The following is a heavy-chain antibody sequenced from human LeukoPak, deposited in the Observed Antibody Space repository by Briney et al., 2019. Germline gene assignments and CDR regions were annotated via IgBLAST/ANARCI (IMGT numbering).Heavy chain of an antibody. CDR2: ITDSGGAT. D-gene: IGHD6-13*01. CDR3: AKAYTRSWYAAFDI. V-gene: IGHV3-23*01. CDR1: GFAFTDYA. J-gene: IGHJ3*02. Sequence: GGCLRLSCAASGFAFTDYAISWVRQAPGKGLEWVSAITDSGGATYYADSVKGRFTISRDNPKNTLYLQMNSLRGDDTAIYYCAKAYTRSWYAAFDIWGQGTMVTISS.